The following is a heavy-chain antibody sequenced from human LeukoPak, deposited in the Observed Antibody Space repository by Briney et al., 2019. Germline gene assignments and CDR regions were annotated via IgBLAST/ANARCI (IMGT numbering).Heavy chain of an antibody. V-gene: IGHV4-31*03. CDR2: IYYSRST. CDR3: AREAVRGPNYFDY. Sequence: SQTLSLTCTVSGGSISSGGYYWSWIRQHPGKGLEWIGYIYYSRSTYYNPSLKSRVTISVDTSKNQFSLKLSSVTAADTAVYYCAREAVRGPNYFDYWGQGTLVTVSS. CDR1: GGSISSGGYY. D-gene: IGHD3-16*01. J-gene: IGHJ4*02.